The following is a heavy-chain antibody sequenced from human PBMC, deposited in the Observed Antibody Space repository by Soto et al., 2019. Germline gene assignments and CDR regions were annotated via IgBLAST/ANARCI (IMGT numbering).Heavy chain of an antibody. CDR1: GGTCSSYA. D-gene: IGHD3-22*01. J-gene: IGHJ4*02. CDR3: ARDSNYDSSGYFIY. CDR2: IIPIFGTA. Sequence: SVKVSCKASGGTCSSYAISWVRQAPGQGLEWMGGIIPIFGTANYAQKFQGRVTITADKSTSTAYMELRSLRSEDTAVYYCARDSNYDSSGYFIYWGQGTLVTVSS. V-gene: IGHV1-69*06.